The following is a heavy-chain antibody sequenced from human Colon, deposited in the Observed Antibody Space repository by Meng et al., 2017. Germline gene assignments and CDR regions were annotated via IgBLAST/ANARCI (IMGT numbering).Heavy chain of an antibody. CDR1: GDSVSSNRAL. V-gene: IGHV6-1*01. CDR3: TTWYGEY. J-gene: IGHJ4*02. D-gene: IGHD3-10*01. CDR2: TYYRSEWQN. Sequence: QVQFHQSGPGLVKPSQTPSLTCAISGDSVSSNRALWHWVRQSPSRGLEWLGQTYYRSEWQNHYGVSVKSRITINADTSRNHFSLHLNSVTPEDTAVYYCTTWYGEYWGQGTLVTVSS.